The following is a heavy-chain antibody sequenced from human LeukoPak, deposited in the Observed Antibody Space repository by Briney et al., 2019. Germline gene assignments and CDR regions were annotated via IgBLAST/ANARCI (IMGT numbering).Heavy chain of an antibody. CDR3: ARDDYDLTPSV. D-gene: IGHD3-22*01. J-gene: IGHJ4*02. V-gene: IGHV3-66*01. CDR1: GFTVSSNY. CDR2: IYSGGST. Sequence: GESLRLSCAASGFTVSSNYMSWVRQAPGKGLEWVSVIYSGGSTYYADSVKGRFTISRDNSKNTLYLQMNSLRAEDTAVYYCARDDYDLTPSVWGQGTLVTVSS.